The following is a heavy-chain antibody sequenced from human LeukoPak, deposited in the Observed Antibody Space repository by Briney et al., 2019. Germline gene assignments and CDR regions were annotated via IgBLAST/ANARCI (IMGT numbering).Heavy chain of an antibody. D-gene: IGHD6-19*01. J-gene: IGHJ4*02. V-gene: IGHV5-51*01. CDR2: IYPGDSDT. Sequence: GESLKISCKASGYSFNNFWIGWVRQMPGKGLEWMGIIYPGDSDTRYSPPFQGQVTISADKSISTAYLQWSSLKASDSAMYYCARSWVAGYGTVLDYWGQGTLVTVSS. CDR3: ARSWVAGYGTVLDY. CDR1: GYSFNNFW.